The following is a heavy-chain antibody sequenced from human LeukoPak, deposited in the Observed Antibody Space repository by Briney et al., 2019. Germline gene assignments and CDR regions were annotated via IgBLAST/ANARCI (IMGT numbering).Heavy chain of an antibody. CDR3: AKGPYYYDTSGFGFFPPYFDL. D-gene: IGHD3-22*01. CDR1: GDSVSSNSAA. J-gene: IGHJ2*01. V-gene: IGHV6-1*01. CDR2: TYYKSKWNY. Sequence: SQALSLTCAISGDSVSSNSAAWNWIRQSPSRGLEWLGRTYYKSKWNYDYAVSVRSRITINPDTSKNQFSVQLNSVTPEDTAVYYCAKGPYYYDTSGFGFFPPYFDLWGRGTLVTVSS.